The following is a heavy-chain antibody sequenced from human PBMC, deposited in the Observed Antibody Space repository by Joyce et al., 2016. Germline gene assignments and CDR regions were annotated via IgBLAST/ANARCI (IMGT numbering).Heavy chain of an antibody. CDR2: IKPDGSDT. CDR3: ARYSSAWHDGFDL. CDR1: GFIFGRFW. J-gene: IGHJ3*01. V-gene: IGHV3-74*01. D-gene: IGHD4-11*01. Sequence: EVQLVESGGGLVQPGGSLRLSCTASGFIFGRFWMHWVRQVPGKGLLWVSLIKPDGSDTTYADSVRGRFTISRDNAKYTLFLQMNSLRVEDTGVYYCARYSSAWHDGFDLWGQGTVVAVSS.